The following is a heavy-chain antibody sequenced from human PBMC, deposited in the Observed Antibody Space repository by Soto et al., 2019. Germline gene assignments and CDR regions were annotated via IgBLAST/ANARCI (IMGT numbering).Heavy chain of an antibody. D-gene: IGHD3-16*01. CDR3: ARDIFPVVQKGGWFDP. CDR2: FDPEDGET. V-gene: IGHV1-24*01. Sequence: ASVKVSCKVSGYTLTELSMHWVRQAPGKGLEWMGGFDPEDGETIYAQKFQGRVTMTTDTSTSTAYMELRSLRSDDTAVYYCARDIFPVVQKGGWFDPWGQGTLVTVSS. CDR1: GYTLTELS. J-gene: IGHJ5*02.